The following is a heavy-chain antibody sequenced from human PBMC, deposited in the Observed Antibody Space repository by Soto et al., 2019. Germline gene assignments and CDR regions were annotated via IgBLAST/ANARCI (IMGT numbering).Heavy chain of an antibody. D-gene: IGHD1-1*01. CDR1: GYTFTSYA. CDR2: INAGNGNT. CDR3: ARATRGTGPAHSYYYYGMDV. J-gene: IGHJ6*02. Sequence: ASVKVSCKASGYTFTSYAMHWVRQAPGQRLEWMGWINAGNGNTKYSQKFQGRVTITRDTSASTAYMELSSLRPEDTAVYYCARATRGTGPAHSYYYYGMDVWGQGTTVTVSS. V-gene: IGHV1-3*01.